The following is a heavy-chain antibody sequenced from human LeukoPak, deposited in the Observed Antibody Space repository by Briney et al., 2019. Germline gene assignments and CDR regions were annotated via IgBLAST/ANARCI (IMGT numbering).Heavy chain of an antibody. D-gene: IGHD4-17*01. CDR2: ISGSGGST. CDR3: AKAKTTVTTGYYFDF. Sequence: GGYLRLSCAASGFTFSSYAMSSVRQAPGKGLEWVSDISGSGGSTYYVDSVKGRFTISSDNSKNTLSLQMNSLRAEDTAVYYCAKAKTTVTTGYYFDFWGQGTLVTVSS. V-gene: IGHV3-23*01. CDR1: GFTFSSYA. J-gene: IGHJ4*02.